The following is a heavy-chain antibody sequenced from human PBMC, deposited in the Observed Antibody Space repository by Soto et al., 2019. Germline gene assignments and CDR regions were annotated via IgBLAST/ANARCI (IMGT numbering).Heavy chain of an antibody. CDR3: AIEYTACPLVYALDV. CDR2: ISSRSDI. Sequence: PRWSLGLCCVGSGFTFSTYSINWVRQAPGKGLEWVSSISSRSDIYYADSVKGRFTISRDNAKNSVSLQMNSLRAEDTAVYHCAIEYTACPLVYALDVCGQ. CDR1: GFTFSTYS. J-gene: IGHJ6*02. V-gene: IGHV3-21*01. D-gene: IGHD2-2*02.